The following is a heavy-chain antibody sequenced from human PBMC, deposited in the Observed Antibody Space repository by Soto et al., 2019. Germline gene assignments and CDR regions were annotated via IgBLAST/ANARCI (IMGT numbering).Heavy chain of an antibody. CDR2: ISSSSSYI. V-gene: IGHV3-21*01. CDR1: GFTFSSYS. D-gene: IGHD5-18*01. CDR3: ARDHRYSYGRSTKVYGMDV. J-gene: IGHJ6*02. Sequence: GGSLRLSCAASGFTFSSYSMNWVRQAPGKGLEWVSSISSSSSYIYYADSVKGRFTISRDNAKNSLYLQMNSLRAEDTAVYYCARDHRYSYGRSTKVYGMDVWGQGTTVTVPS.